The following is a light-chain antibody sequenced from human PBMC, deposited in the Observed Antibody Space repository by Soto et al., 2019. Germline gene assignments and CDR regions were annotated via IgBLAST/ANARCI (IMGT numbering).Light chain of an antibody. J-gene: IGKJ1*01. CDR3: HHYNNRAHRAWT. V-gene: IGKV3-15*01. CDR1: QSVISN. CDR2: VSS. Sequence: EIVRTQSPATLSVSPGERATLSCRASQSVISNLAWYQQKHGQAPRLLIYVSSTRATGIPARFSGSVSGTEFTLTISSLQSEDFAVSYWHHYNNRAHRAWTVGQGTKTEIK.